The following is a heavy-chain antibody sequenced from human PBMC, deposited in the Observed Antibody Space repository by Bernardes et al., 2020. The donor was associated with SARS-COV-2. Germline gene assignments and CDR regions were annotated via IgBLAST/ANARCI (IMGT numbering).Heavy chain of an antibody. J-gene: IGHJ4*02. CDR2: ISWNSGSI. CDR1: GFTFDDFA. D-gene: IGHD6-19*01. Sequence: GGSLRLSCAASGFTFDDFAMHWVRHSPGKGLEWVSGISWNSGSIGYAASVKGRFTISRDNAKNSLYLQMNSLRPDDTALYYCAKDYETGELGIAVEGYCGHRGQGTLVTVSS. V-gene: IGHV3-9*01. CDR3: AKDYETGELGIAVEGYCGH.